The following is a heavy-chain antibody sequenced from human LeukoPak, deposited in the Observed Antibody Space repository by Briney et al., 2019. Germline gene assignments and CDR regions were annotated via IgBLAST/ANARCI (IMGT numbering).Heavy chain of an antibody. CDR3: ATAVTPYGCFDP. Sequence: GASVKVSCKASGYTFTNYYMHWVRQAPGQGLEWMVIINPSGGSTSSAQKFQGRVTMTRDTSTNTVYMELRSLTSEDTAMYYCATAVTPYGCFDPWGQGTLVTVSS. CDR1: GYTFTNYY. CDR2: INPSGGST. V-gene: IGHV1-46*01. D-gene: IGHD4-17*01. J-gene: IGHJ5*02.